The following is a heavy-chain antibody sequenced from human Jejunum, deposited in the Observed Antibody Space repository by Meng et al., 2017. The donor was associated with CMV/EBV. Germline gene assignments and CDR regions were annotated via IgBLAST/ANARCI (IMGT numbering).Heavy chain of an antibody. V-gene: IGHV3-30-3*01. CDR2: ISYDGGNE. Sequence: SGFTFNNYPIHWVRQAPGKGLEWVALISYDGGNEYYADSVKGRFTISRDSSKSTLYLQMNSLRGEDSAIYYCARENDYSNYFDQWGRGTRVTVSS. CDR1: GFTFNNYP. CDR3: ARENDYSNYFDQ. J-gene: IGHJ4*02. D-gene: IGHD4-11*01.